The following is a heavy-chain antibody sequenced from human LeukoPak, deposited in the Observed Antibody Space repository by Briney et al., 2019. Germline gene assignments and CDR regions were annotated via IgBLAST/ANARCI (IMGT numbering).Heavy chain of an antibody. CDR3: ARDNGYSNGHAFDS. Sequence: PGQSVRLSCAASGFTFSSHSMHWVRQAPGKGLEWVALILYDGSNTYYSHSVKGRFTISRDDSKNTLCLQMNSLRPEDTAVYYCARDNGYSNGHAFDSWGQGIMVTVSS. CDR2: ILYDGSNT. CDR1: GFTFSSHS. J-gene: IGHJ4*02. D-gene: IGHD5-18*01. V-gene: IGHV3-30-3*01.